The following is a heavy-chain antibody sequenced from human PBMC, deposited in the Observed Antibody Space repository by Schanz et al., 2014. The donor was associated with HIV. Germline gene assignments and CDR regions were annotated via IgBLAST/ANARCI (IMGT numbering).Heavy chain of an antibody. CDR1: GFTFDDYI. CDR2: ITWNGAGT. D-gene: IGHD3-10*01. J-gene: IGHJ6*02. CDR3: ARDRYYGSGSYYSYGMDV. Sequence: EVHLVESGGGVVRPGGSLRLSCAASGFTFDDYIMSWVRQVPGKGLEWVAGITWNGAGTGYADSVKGRFTISRDNAKNSLYLQMKSLRAEDTAVYYCARDRYYGSGSYYSYGMDVWGQGTTVTVSS. V-gene: IGHV3-20*04.